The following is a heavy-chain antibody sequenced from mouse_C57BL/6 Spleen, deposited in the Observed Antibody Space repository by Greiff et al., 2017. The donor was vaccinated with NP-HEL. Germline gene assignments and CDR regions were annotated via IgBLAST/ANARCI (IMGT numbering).Heavy chain of an antibody. CDR1: GYTFTSYW. CDR2: IDPSDSET. CDR3: ARSGYYAMDY. J-gene: IGHJ4*01. V-gene: IGHV1-52*01. D-gene: IGHD3-1*01. Sequence: VQLQQPGAELVRPGSSVQLSCKASGYTFTSYWMHWVKQRPIQGLEWIGNIDPSDSETHYNQKFKDKATLTVDKSSSTAYMQLSSLTSEDSAVYYCARSGYYAMDYWGQGTSVTVSS.